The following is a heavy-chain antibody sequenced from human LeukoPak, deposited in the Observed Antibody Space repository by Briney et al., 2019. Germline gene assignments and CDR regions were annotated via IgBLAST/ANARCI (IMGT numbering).Heavy chain of an antibody. CDR3: ARGQSTLYYYYYYMDV. CDR1: GGSISSYY. J-gene: IGHJ6*03. Sequence: PSETLSLTCTVSGGSISSYYWSWIRQPPGKGLEWIGYIYYSGSTNYNPSLKSRVTISVDTSKNQFSLKLSSVTAADTAVYYCARGQSTLYYYYYYMDVWGKGTTVTVSS. D-gene: IGHD2-2*01. V-gene: IGHV4-59*01. CDR2: IYYSGST.